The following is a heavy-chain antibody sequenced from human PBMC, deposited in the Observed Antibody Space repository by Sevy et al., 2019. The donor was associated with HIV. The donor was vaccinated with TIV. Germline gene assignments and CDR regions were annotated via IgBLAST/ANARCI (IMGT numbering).Heavy chain of an antibody. V-gene: IGHV1-18*01. CDR2: ISAYNGNT. J-gene: IGHJ4*02. Sequence: ASVKVSFKASGYTFTSYGISWVRQAPGQGLEWMGWISAYNGNTNYAQKLQGRVTMTTDTSTSTAYMELRSLRSDDTAVYYCARDLIHIGSSWYLDYWGQGTLVTVSS. CDR1: GYTFTSYG. D-gene: IGHD6-13*01. CDR3: ARDLIHIGSSWYLDY.